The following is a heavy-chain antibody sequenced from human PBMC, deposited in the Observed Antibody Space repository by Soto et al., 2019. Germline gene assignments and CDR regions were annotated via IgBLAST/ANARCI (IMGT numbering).Heavy chain of an antibody. CDR2: ISYDGSNK. J-gene: IGHJ6*02. CDR1: GFTFSSYG. D-gene: IGHD2-8*01. V-gene: IGHV3-30*18. Sequence: QVQLVESGGGVVQPGRSLRLSCAASGFTFSSYGMHWVRQAPGKGLEWVAVISYDGSNKYYADSVKGRFTISRDNSTNTLYLQMNSLRAEDTAVYYCAKGSYCTNGVCYTVYYYGMDVWGQGTTVTVSS. CDR3: AKGSYCTNGVCYTVYYYGMDV.